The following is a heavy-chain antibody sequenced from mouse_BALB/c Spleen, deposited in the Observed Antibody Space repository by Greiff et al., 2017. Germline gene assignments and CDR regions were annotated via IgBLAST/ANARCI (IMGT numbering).Heavy chain of an antibody. D-gene: IGHD2-10*02. CDR1: GDSITSGY. J-gene: IGHJ2*01. V-gene: IGHV3-8*02. CDR3: ARWGYGNYYFDY. Sequence: DVKLQESGPSLVKPSQTLSLTCSVTGDSITSGYWNWIRKFPGNKLEYMGYISYSGSTYYNPSLKSRISITRDTSKNQYYLQLNSVTTEDTATYYCARWGYGNYYFDYWGQGTTLTVSS. CDR2: ISYSGST.